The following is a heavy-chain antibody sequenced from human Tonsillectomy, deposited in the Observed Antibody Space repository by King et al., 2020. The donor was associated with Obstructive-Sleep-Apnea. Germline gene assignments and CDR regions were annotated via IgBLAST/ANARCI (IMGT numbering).Heavy chain of an antibody. J-gene: IGHJ6*02. D-gene: IGHD5-12*01. CDR2: ISYDGGNK. Sequence: VQLVESGGGVVQPGRSLSLSCAASGFMFSNYGMHWVRQAPGKGLEWVAVISYDGGNKYYADSVKGRFTVSRDNSKKTLHLQMRSVRAEDTPLYYCAKDSQGWLRTYFYAIDVWGHGATVTVSS. CDR1: GFMFSNYG. CDR3: AKDSQGWLRTYFYAIDV. V-gene: IGHV3-30*18.